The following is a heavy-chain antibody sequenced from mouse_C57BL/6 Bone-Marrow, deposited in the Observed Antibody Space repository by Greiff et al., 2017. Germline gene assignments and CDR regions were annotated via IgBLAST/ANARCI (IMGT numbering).Heavy chain of an antibody. CDR2: IYPRSGNT. Sequence: VQLQESGAELARPGASVKLSCKASGYTFTSYGISWVKQRTGQGLEWIGEIYPRSGNTYYNEKFKGKATLTADKSSSTAYMELRSLTSADSAVYFCARDYYGSSYGDYYAMDYWGQGTSVTVSS. V-gene: IGHV1-81*01. CDR1: GYTFTSYG. J-gene: IGHJ4*01. D-gene: IGHD1-1*01. CDR3: ARDYYGSSYGDYYAMDY.